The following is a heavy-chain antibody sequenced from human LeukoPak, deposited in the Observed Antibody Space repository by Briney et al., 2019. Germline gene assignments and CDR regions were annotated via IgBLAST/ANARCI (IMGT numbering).Heavy chain of an antibody. D-gene: IGHD6-13*01. CDR3: ARDSLSAAGTPLSY. V-gene: IGHV1-69*13. J-gene: IGHJ4*02. CDR2: IIPIFGTA. CDR1: GGTFSSYA. Sequence: ASAKVSCKASGGTFSSYAISWVRQAPGQGLEWMGGIIPIFGTANYAQKFQGRVTITADESTSTAYMELSSLRSEDTAVYYCARDSLSAAGTPLSYWGQGTLVTVSS.